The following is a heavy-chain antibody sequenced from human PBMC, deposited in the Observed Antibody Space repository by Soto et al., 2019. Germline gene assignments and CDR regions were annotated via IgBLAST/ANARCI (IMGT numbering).Heavy chain of an antibody. D-gene: IGHD3-22*01. V-gene: IGHV3-30*18. Sequence: GGSLRLSCSASGFTFSSHGMHWIRQAPGKGLEWVAVLSFDGHHKYFADSVKGRFTISRDNSRSTLYLHMNSLRVEDTAVYYCAKDRLTDHFESSRLDHWGQGTLVTVSS. J-gene: IGHJ4*02. CDR1: GFTFSSHG. CDR2: LSFDGHHK. CDR3: AKDRLTDHFESSRLDH.